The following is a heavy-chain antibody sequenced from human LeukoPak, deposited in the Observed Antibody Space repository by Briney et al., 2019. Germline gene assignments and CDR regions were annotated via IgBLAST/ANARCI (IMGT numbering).Heavy chain of an antibody. Sequence: PSETLSLTCTVSGGSISSSSYYWGWIRQPPGKGLGWLGSIFYSGNTYHNPSLKSRLTISVDTSKNQFSLRLSSMTAADTAVYYCARVDYGDLGYFDYWGLGTLVTVSS. CDR3: ARVDYGDLGYFDY. CDR2: IFYSGNT. CDR1: GGSISSSSYY. D-gene: IGHD4-17*01. V-gene: IGHV4-39*07. J-gene: IGHJ4*02.